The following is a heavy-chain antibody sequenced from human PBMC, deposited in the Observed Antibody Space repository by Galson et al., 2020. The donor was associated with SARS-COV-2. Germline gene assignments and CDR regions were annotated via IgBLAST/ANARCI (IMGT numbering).Heavy chain of an antibody. J-gene: IGHJ6*02. Sequence: SGPTLVKPTQTLTLTCTFSGFSLTASGVGVGWIRQPPGKALEWLALIYWDDDKRYSPSLKSRLTITKDTSKDQVVLTMTNMDPVDTGTYYCAHSYGDYELGYYYGMDVWGQGTTVTVSS. CDR3: AHSYGDYELGYYYGMDV. CDR2: IYWDDDK. D-gene: IGHD4-17*01. V-gene: IGHV2-5*02. CDR1: GFSLTASGVG.